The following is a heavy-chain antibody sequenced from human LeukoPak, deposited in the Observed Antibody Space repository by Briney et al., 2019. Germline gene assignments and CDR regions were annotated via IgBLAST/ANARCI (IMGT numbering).Heavy chain of an antibody. CDR1: GGSYSGYY. Sequence: SETLSLTCAVYGGSYSGYYWSWIRQPPGKGLEWIGEINHSGSTNYNPSLKSRVTIPVDTSKNQSSLKLSSVTAADTAVYYCARVSGLYVWGSYRNYYYYGMDVWGQGTTVTVSS. CDR2: INHSGST. CDR3: ARVSGLYVWGSYRNYYYYGMDV. V-gene: IGHV4-34*01. D-gene: IGHD3-16*01. J-gene: IGHJ6*02.